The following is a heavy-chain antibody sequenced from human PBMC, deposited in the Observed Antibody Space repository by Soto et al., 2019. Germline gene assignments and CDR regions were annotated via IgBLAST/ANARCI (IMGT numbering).Heavy chain of an antibody. D-gene: IGHD2-15*01. V-gene: IGHV4-30-4*01. Sequence: SETLSLTCSVSGDSISSVDYFWAWIRQPPGQALEYIGYIYKSATTYYNPSFESRVAISLDTSRSQFSLNVTSVTAADTAVYFCARGRYCLTGRCFPNWFDSWGQGTLVTVSS. CDR3: ARGRYCLTGRCFPNWFDS. CDR1: GDSISSVDYF. CDR2: IYKSATT. J-gene: IGHJ5*01.